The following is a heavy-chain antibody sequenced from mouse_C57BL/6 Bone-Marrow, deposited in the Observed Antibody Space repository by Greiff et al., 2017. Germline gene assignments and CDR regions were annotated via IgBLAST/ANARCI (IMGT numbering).Heavy chain of an antibody. D-gene: IGHD2-3*01. CDR3: ARYYGYHWYFDV. CDR2: ISDGGSYT. Sequence: EVNLVESGGGLVKPGGSLKLSCAASGFTFSSYAMSWVRQTPEKRLEWVATISDGGSYTYYPDNVKGRFTISRDNANNNLYLQMSHLKSEDTAMYYCARYYGYHWYFDVWGTGTTVTVSS. CDR1: GFTFSSYA. V-gene: IGHV5-4*03. J-gene: IGHJ1*03.